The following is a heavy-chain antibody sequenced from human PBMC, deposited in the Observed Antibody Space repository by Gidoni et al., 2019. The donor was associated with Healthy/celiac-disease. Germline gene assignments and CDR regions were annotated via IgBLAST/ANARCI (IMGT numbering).Heavy chain of an antibody. Sequence: QVQLVQSGAEVKKPGASVKVSCKASGYTFTSYGISWVRQAPAQGLEWMGWISAYNGNTNDAQKRQGRVTMTPDTSTSTAYMELRSLRSDDTAVYYCAREAPRPGGGDFDIWGQGTMVTVSS. D-gene: IGHD2-15*01. CDR1: GYTFTSYG. J-gene: IGHJ3*02. V-gene: IGHV1-18*01. CDR2: ISAYNGNT. CDR3: AREAPRPGGGDFDI.